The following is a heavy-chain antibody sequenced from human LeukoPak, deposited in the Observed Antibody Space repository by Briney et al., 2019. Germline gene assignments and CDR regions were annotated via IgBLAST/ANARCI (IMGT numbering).Heavy chain of an antibody. Sequence: GGSLRLSCVASGFTFRRYWMTWVRQAPGKKPEWVANIKEDGSEKYYDDSVRGRFTISRDNAKNSLYLQMNSLRAEDTAVYYCAREEEDYGALYYFDYWGQGTLVTVSS. CDR3: AREEEDYGALYYFDY. CDR2: IKEDGSEK. D-gene: IGHD4/OR15-4a*01. CDR1: GFTFRRYW. J-gene: IGHJ4*02. V-gene: IGHV3-7*01.